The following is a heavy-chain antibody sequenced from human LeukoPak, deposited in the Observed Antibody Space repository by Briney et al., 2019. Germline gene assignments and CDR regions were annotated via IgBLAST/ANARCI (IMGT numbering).Heavy chain of an antibody. D-gene: IGHD6-25*01. Sequence: PSQTLSLTCTVSGGSISSGGYYWSWIRQHPGKGLEWIGYIYYSGSTYYNPSLKSRVTISVDTSKNQFSLKLSSVTAADTAVYYCARVPRIAAADVWYFDLWGRGTLVTVSS. CDR2: IYYSGST. CDR1: GGSISSGGYY. J-gene: IGHJ2*01. V-gene: IGHV4-31*03. CDR3: ARVPRIAAADVWYFDL.